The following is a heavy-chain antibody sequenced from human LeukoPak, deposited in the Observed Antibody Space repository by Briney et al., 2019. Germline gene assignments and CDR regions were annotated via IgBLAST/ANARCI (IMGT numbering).Heavy chain of an antibody. CDR3: ARGADDYIVAMTPFDY. D-gene: IGHD5-12*01. CDR1: GGAFSTYV. CDR2: IIPITGTA. Sequence: GASVKVSCKASGGAFSTYVITWVRQAPGQGLEWMGGIIPITGTANYAQKFQGRVTITADETTSTAYMELRSLTSEDTAVYYCARGADDYIVAMTPFDYWGQGTLVTVSS. V-gene: IGHV1-69*13. J-gene: IGHJ4*02.